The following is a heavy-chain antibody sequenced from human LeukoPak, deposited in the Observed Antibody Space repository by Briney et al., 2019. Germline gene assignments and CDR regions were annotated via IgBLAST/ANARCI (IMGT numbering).Heavy chain of an antibody. Sequence: SETLSLTCAVYGGSFSDYYWSWIRQPPGKGLEWIGEINHSGNTNYNPFLKSRVTISVDTSKNQFSLKLSSVTAADTAVYYCARRRSYSSGYYYWGQGTLVTVSS. J-gene: IGHJ4*02. CDR2: INHSGNT. CDR1: GGSFSDYY. CDR3: ARRRSYSSGYYY. D-gene: IGHD3-22*01. V-gene: IGHV4-34*01.